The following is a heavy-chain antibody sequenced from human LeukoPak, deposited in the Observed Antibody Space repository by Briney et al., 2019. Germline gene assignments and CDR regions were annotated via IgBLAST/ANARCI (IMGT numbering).Heavy chain of an antibody. J-gene: IGHJ6*03. CDR3: ARAPGYYYYMDV. CDR1: GFTFSNYA. Sequence: RGSLRLSCAASGFTFSNYAMSWVRRAPGKGLEWVSYISSSSSTIYYADSVKGRFTISRDNAKNSLYLQMNSLRAEDTAVYYCARAPGYYYYMDVWGKGTTVTVSS. CDR2: ISSSSSTI. V-gene: IGHV3-48*01.